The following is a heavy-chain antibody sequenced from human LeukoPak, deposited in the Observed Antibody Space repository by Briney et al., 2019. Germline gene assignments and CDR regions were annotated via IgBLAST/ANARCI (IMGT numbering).Heavy chain of an antibody. D-gene: IGHD3-22*01. V-gene: IGHV4-59*01. J-gene: IGHJ4*02. Sequence: SETLSLTCTVSGGSISSYYWSWIRQPPGKGLEWIGYIYYSGSTNYNPSLKSRVTISVDTSKNQFSLKLSSVTAADTAVYYCARGGGYYDSSPFDYWGQGTLSPSPQ. CDR1: GGSISSYY. CDR3: ARGGGYYDSSPFDY. CDR2: IYYSGST.